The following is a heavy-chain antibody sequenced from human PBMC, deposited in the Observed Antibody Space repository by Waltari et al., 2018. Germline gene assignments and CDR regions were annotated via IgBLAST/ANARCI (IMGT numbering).Heavy chain of an antibody. CDR3: ARDTGALWMDV. J-gene: IGHJ6*02. CDR2: INTRCGSK. V-gene: IGHV1-46*01. D-gene: IGHD2-21*01. CDR1: EYTFTSSY. Sequence: QVQLVQSGAEVKKPGASVKISCKTSEYTFTSSYIHWVRQAPGQGLEWMGRINTRCGSKIYAQKCQGRVTMTRDTSTSTVYMELSSLRSEDTAVYYCARDTGALWMDVWGQGTTVTVSS.